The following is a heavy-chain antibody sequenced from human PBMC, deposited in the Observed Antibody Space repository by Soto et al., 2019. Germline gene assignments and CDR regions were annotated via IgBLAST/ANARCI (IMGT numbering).Heavy chain of an antibody. J-gene: IGHJ4*02. Sequence: ASVKVSCKASGYTFTSYAMHWVRQAPGQRLEWMGWINAGNGNTKYSQKFQGRVTITRDTSASTAYMELSSLRSEDTAVYYCASYDFWSGPGDYPIDYWGQGTLVTVSS. CDR3: ASYDFWSGPGDYPIDY. CDR2: INAGNGNT. CDR1: GYTFTSYA. D-gene: IGHD3-3*01. V-gene: IGHV1-3*01.